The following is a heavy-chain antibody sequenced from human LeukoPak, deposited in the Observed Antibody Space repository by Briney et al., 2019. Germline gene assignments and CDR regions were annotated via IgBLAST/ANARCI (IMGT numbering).Heavy chain of an antibody. CDR3: ARHLYHSSSWYDDY. D-gene: IGHD6-13*01. Sequence: PSETLSLTCAVYGGSFSGYYWSWIRQPPGKGLEWIGEINHSGSTNYNPSLKSRVTISVDTSKNQFSLKLSSVTAADTAVYYCARHLYHSSSWYDDYWGQGTLVTVSS. CDR2: INHSGST. J-gene: IGHJ4*02. V-gene: IGHV4-34*01. CDR1: GGSFSGYY.